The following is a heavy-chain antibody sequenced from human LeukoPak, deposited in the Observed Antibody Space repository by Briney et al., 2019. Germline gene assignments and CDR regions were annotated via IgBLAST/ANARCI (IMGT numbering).Heavy chain of an antibody. Sequence: GGSLRLSCAASGFTFSNYAMHWVRQAPGKGLEYVSSISKSSALKYYAESVRGRFTISRNNAENSLYLDMINLGAEDTAVYFCVRGDNRDQWGQGTLVTVSS. CDR3: VRGDNRDQ. V-gene: IGHV3-21*01. J-gene: IGHJ4*02. CDR2: ISKSSALK. D-gene: IGHD2-2*01. CDR1: GFTFSNYA.